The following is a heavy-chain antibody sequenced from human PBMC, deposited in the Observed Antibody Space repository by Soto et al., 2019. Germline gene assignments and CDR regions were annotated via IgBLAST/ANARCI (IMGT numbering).Heavy chain of an antibody. CDR1: GFTFSSYG. D-gene: IGHD3-22*01. J-gene: IGHJ6*02. Sequence: PGGSLRLSCAASGFTFSSYGMHWVRQAPGTGLEWVAVISYDGSNKYYADSVKSRFTISRDNSKNTLYLQMNSLRAEDTAVYYCAKDYYDSKHYYYGMDVWGQGTTVTVSS. CDR3: AKDYYDSKHYYYGMDV. V-gene: IGHV3-30*18. CDR2: ISYDGSNK.